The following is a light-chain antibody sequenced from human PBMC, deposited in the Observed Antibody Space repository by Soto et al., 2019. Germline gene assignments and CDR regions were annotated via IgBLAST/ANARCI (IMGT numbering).Light chain of an antibody. CDR3: QQYNSYSPWT. V-gene: IGKV1-5*01. CDR2: DAS. Sequence: DIQMTQSPSTQSASVGDRLTITSRASQSISSWLAWYQQKPGKAPKLLIYDASTLESGVASRFSGSGSGTEFTRTISSLQPDDFATYYCQQYNSYSPWTFGQGTKVDIK. J-gene: IGKJ1*01. CDR1: QSISSW.